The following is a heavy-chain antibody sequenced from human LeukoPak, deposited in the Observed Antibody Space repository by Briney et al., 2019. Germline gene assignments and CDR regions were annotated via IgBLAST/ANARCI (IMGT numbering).Heavy chain of an antibody. D-gene: IGHD1-26*01. CDR3: ARLGEWAAVDF. CDR2: IYYSGST. CDR1: GGSISSSSYY. J-gene: IGHJ4*02. Sequence: PSETLSLTCTVSGGSISSSSYYWGWIRQPPGKGLEWIGSIYYSGSTYYNPSLKSRVTISVDTSKNRFSLKLSSVTAADTAVYYCARLGEWAAVDFWGQGTLVTVSS. V-gene: IGHV4-39*01.